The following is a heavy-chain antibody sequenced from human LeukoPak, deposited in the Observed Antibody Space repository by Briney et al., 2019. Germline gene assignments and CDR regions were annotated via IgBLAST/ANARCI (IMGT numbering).Heavy chain of an antibody. Sequence: GGSLRLSCAASGFNFSDYYMTWIRQAPGKGLEWISYISSGSRTLFYADSVEGRFTVSRDNAQNSLFLQMDGLRAEDSAMYYCARDGFHFDYWGQGILVTVSS. V-gene: IGHV3-11*04. CDR1: GFNFSDYY. CDR3: ARDGFHFDY. CDR2: ISSGSRTL. J-gene: IGHJ4*03. D-gene: IGHD3-10*01.